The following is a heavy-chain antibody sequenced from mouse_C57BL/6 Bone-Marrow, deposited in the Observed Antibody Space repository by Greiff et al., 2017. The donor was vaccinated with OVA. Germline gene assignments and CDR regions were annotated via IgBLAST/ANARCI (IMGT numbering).Heavy chain of an antibody. D-gene: IGHD2-2*01. CDR2: INSDGGST. Sequence: EVMLVESGGGLVQPGESLKLSCESNEYEFPSHDMSWVRKTPEKRLELVAAINSDGGSTYYPDTMEGRFIISRDNTKKTLYLQMSSLRSEDTALYYCARLWLRHYAMDYWGQGTSVTVSS. V-gene: IGHV5-2*01. CDR1: EYEFPSHD. CDR3: ARLWLRHYAMDY. J-gene: IGHJ4*01.